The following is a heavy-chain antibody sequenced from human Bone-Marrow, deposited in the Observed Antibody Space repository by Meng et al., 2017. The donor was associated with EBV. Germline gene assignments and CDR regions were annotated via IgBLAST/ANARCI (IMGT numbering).Heavy chain of an antibody. Sequence: GGGLFKRLGTLSLPCAGDGGSCRGYSWSWIPQPPGKGLEWIGEINHSGSTHYHPSLKSRVTISVDTSKNQFSLKLSSVTAADTAVYYCARADCSSTSCYDSRGWFDPWGQGTLVTVSS. CDR1: GGSCRGYS. V-gene: IGHV4-34*01. CDR2: INHSGST. CDR3: ARADCSSTSCYDSRGWFDP. D-gene: IGHD2-2*01. J-gene: IGHJ5*02.